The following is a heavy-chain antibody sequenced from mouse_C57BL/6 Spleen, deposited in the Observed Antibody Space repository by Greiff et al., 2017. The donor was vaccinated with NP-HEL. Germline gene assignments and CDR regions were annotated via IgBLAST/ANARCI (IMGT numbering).Heavy chain of an antibody. D-gene: IGHD2-2*01. Sequence: SGPELVKPGASVKIPCKASGYTFTDYNMDWVKQSHGKSLEWIGDINPNNGGTIYNQKFKGKATLTVDKSSSTAYMELRSLTSEDTAVYYGARGRDYYGYDGAWFAYWGQGTLVTVSA. CDR3: ARGRDYYGYDGAWFAY. V-gene: IGHV1-18*01. J-gene: IGHJ3*01. CDR2: INPNNGGT. CDR1: GYTFTDYN.